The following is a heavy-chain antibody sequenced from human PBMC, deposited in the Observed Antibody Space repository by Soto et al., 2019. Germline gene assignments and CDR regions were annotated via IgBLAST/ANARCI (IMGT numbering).Heavy chain of an antibody. V-gene: IGHV3-23*01. CDR1: GFTFSSYA. CDR2: ISGSGGST. D-gene: IGHD3-9*01. CDR3: ANPPIPGLTGYQLLEV. J-gene: IGHJ4*02. Sequence: GGSLRLSCAASGFTFSSYAMSWVRQAPGKGLEWVSAISGSGGSTYYADSVKGRFTISRDNSKNTLYLQMNSLRAEDTAVYYCANPPIPGLTGYQLLEVWGQGTLVTVSS.